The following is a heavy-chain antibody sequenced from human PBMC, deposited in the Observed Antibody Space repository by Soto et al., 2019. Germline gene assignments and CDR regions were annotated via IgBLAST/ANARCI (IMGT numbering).Heavy chain of an antibody. J-gene: IGHJ6*02. V-gene: IGHV3-23*01. D-gene: IGHD4-17*01. CDR1: GFTFSSYS. CDR3: AKSSGDYYYYYGMDV. CDR2: ISGSGGST. Sequence: GGSLRLSCAASGFTFSSYSMNWVRQAPGKGLGWVSAISGSGGSTYYADSVKGRFTISRDNSKNTVYLQMNSLRAEDTAVYYCAKSSGDYYYYYGMDVWGQGTTVTVSS.